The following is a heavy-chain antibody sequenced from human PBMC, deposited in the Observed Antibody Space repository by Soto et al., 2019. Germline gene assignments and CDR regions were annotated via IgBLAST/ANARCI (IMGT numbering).Heavy chain of an antibody. V-gene: IGHV1-69*01. J-gene: IGHJ4*02. CDR2: IIPIFGTA. Sequence: QVQLVQSGAEVKKPGSSVKVSCKASGGTFSSYAISWVRQAPGQGLEWMGGIIPIFGTANYAQKFQGRVTFNADESTSTAYMELSSLESEDKAVYYGASSIGAYYYDSSGYYFDYWGQGTLVTVSS. CDR1: GGTFSSYA. CDR3: ASSIGAYYYDSSGYYFDY. D-gene: IGHD3-22*01.